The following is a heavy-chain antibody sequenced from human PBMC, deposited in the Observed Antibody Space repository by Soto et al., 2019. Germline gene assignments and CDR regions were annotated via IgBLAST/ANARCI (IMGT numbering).Heavy chain of an antibody. D-gene: IGHD3-3*01. Sequence: SETLSLTCTVSGGSISSYYWSWIRQPPGKGLEWIGYIYYSGSTNYNPSLKSRVTISVDTSKNQFSLKLSSVTAADTAVYYCATSLGYYGYYYYYMDVWGKGTTVTVSS. CDR3: ATSLGYYGYYYYYMDV. CDR2: IYYSGST. J-gene: IGHJ6*03. CDR1: GGSISSYY. V-gene: IGHV4-59*01.